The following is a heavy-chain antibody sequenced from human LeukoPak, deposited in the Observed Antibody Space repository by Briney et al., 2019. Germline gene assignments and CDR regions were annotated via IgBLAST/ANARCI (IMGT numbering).Heavy chain of an antibody. V-gene: IGHV4-30-4*01. J-gene: IGHJ3*02. CDR2: IYNSGST. CDR1: GGSITIGDYY. CDR3: AKTQTMMGAFDI. Sequence: KSSETLSLTCTVSGGSITIGDYYWSWIRQPPGKGLEWIGYIYNSGSTYYNPSLKSRVTISVDTSKKQFSLKLSSVTAADTAVYYCAKTQTMMGAFDIWGQGTKVTVSS. D-gene: IGHD3-22*01.